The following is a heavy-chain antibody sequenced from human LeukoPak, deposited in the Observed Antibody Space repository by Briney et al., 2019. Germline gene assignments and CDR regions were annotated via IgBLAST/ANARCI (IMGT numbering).Heavy chain of an antibody. CDR1: GGSISSSSYY. V-gene: IGHV4-39*07. CDR3: AKDYDSSGWAAFDI. CDR2: IYYSGST. Sequence: SETLSLTCTVSGGSISSSSYYWGWIRQPPGKGLEWIGSIYYSGSTYYNPSLKSRVTISVDRSKNQFSLKLSSVTAADTAVHYCAKDYDSSGWAAFDIWGQGTMVTVSS. D-gene: IGHD3-22*01. J-gene: IGHJ3*02.